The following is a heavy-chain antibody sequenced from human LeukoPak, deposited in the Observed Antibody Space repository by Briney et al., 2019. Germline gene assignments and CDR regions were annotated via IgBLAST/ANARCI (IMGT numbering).Heavy chain of an antibody. D-gene: IGHD3-3*01. CDR3: ARDTSVDAFDI. CDR1: GFTFSYYS. Sequence: SGGSLRLSCAASGFTFSYYSMNWVRQAPGKGLEWVSSISSSSSYIYYVDSVKGRFTISRDNAKDSLYLQMNSLRAEDTAVYYCARDTSVDAFDIWGQGTMVTVSS. CDR2: ISSSSSYI. V-gene: IGHV3-21*01. J-gene: IGHJ3*02.